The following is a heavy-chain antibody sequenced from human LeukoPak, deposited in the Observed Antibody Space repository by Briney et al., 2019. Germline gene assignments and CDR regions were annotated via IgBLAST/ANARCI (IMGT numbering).Heavy chain of an antibody. V-gene: IGHV3-30-3*01. CDR2: ISYDGSNK. J-gene: IGHJ4*02. CDR3: ARPRDIVVVPAAMKRSPFDY. CDR1: GFTFSSYA. Sequence: GGSLRLSCAASGFTFSSYAMHWVRQAPGKGLEWVAVISYDGSNKYYADSVKGRFTISRDNSKNTLYPQMNSLRAEDTAVYYCARPRDIVVVPAAMKRSPFDYWGQGTLVTVSS. D-gene: IGHD2-2*01.